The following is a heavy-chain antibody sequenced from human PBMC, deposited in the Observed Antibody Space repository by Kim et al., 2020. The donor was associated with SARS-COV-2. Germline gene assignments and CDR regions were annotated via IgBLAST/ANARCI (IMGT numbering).Heavy chain of an antibody. D-gene: IGHD1-1*01. J-gene: IGHJ4*02. V-gene: IGHV3-21*01. CDR2: ISTSTTYI. CDR3: ARVSKDFGSTIDY. CDR1: AFTFSSYS. Sequence: GGSLRLSCAASAFTFSSYSMSWVRQAPGKGLEWVSSISTSTTYITYGDSVRGRFTISRDNAKNSLYLQMNSLRAEDTAVYYCARVSKDFGSTIDYWGQGTLVTVSS.